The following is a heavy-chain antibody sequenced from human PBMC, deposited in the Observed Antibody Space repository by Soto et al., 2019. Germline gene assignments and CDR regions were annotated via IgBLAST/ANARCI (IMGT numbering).Heavy chain of an antibody. Sequence: PGGSLRLSCAASGFTFSDYYMSWIRQAPGKGLEWVSYISSSSSYITYADSVKGRFTMSRDNAKNSLYLQMNSLRAEDTAVYYCASATVGRYLVLDSWGQGTLVTVSS. CDR1: GFTFSDYY. J-gene: IGHJ4*02. CDR2: ISSSSSYI. CDR3: ASATVGRYLVLDS. V-gene: IGHV3-11*06. D-gene: IGHD2-15*01.